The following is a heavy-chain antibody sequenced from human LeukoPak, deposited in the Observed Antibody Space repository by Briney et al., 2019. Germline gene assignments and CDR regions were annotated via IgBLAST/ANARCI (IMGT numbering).Heavy chain of an antibody. CDR3: AKEDCGSTSCYSHRPREFDY. D-gene: IGHD2-2*01. CDR2: IRYDGSNK. J-gene: IGHJ4*02. Sequence: GGSLRLSCAASGLTFRSYGMHWVRQAPGKGLESVAFIRYDGSNKYYADSVKGRFTISRDNSKNTLYLQMNSLRAEDTAVYYCAKEDCGSTSCYSHRPREFDYWGQGTLVTVSS. CDR1: GLTFRSYG. V-gene: IGHV3-30*02.